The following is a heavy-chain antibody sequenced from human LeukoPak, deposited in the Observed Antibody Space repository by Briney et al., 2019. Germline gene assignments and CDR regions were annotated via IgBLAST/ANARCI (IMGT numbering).Heavy chain of an antibody. CDR3: ARAPSRYNWNDEFGY. V-gene: IGHV4-34*01. Sequence: SETLSLXCAVYGGSFSGYYWSWIRQPPGKGLEWIGEINHSGSTNYNPSLKSRVAISVDTSKNQFSLKLSSVTAAATAVYYCARAPSRYNWNDEFGYWGQGTLVTVSS. CDR1: GGSFSGYY. J-gene: IGHJ4*02. D-gene: IGHD1-1*01. CDR2: INHSGST.